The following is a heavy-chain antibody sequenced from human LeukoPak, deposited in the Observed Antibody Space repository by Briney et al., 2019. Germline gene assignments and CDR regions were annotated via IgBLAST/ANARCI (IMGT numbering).Heavy chain of an antibody. J-gene: IGHJ4*02. V-gene: IGHV3-9*01. D-gene: IGHD3-22*01. CDR1: GFTFDDYA. CDR2: ISWNSGSI. Sequence: GRSLRLSCAASGFTFDDYAMHWVRQAPGKGLEWVSGISWNSGSIGYADSVKGRFTISRDNAKNSLYLQMNSLRAEDTALYYCAKAYGDGYNMIAFDYWGQGTLVTVSS. CDR3: AKAYGDGYNMIAFDY.